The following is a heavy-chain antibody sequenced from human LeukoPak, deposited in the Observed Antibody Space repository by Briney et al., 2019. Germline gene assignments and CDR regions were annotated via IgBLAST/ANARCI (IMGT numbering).Heavy chain of an antibody. V-gene: IGHV4-39*07. CDR2: IYYSGST. CDR1: GGSISSSSYY. Sequence: SETLSLTCTVSGGSISSSSYYWGWIRQPPGTGLEWIGSIYYSGSTYYNPSLKSRVTISVDTSKNQFSLKLSSVTAADTAVYYCAERRGYSYGTGDWGQGTLVTVSS. CDR3: AERRGYSYGTGD. D-gene: IGHD5-18*01. J-gene: IGHJ4*02.